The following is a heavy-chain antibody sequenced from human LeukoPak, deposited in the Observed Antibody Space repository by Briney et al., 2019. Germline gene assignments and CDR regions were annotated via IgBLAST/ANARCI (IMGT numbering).Heavy chain of an antibody. CDR1: GYTFTSYG. Sequence: GASVKVSCKASGYTFTSYGISWVRQAPGQGLDWMGWINPYNGNTNYAQKLQGRVTMTTDTSTSTAYMELRSLRSEDTAVYYCARDALQLVQDYYYYYMDVWGKGTTVTVSS. CDR3: ARDALQLVQDYYYYYMDV. V-gene: IGHV1-18*01. J-gene: IGHJ6*03. D-gene: IGHD6-13*01. CDR2: INPYNGNT.